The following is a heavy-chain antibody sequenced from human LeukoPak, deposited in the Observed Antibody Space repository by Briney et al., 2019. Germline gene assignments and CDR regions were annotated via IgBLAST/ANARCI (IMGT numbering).Heavy chain of an antibody. CDR3: ARERGYNYGYSDY. J-gene: IGHJ4*02. V-gene: IGHV3-23*01. CDR1: GFTFSSYA. Sequence: GALRLSCAASGFTFSSYAMSWVRQAPGKGLEWVSAISGSGGTIYDADSVRGRFTISRDNAKNSLYLQMNSLRDEDTAVYYCARERGYNYGYSDYWGQGTLVTVSS. D-gene: IGHD5-18*01. CDR2: ISGSGGTI.